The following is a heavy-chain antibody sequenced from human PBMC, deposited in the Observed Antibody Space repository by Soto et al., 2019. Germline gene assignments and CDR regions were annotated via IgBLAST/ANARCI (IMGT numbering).Heavy chain of an antibody. D-gene: IGHD3-16*02. Sequence: SETLSLTCAVSGGSISSGGYSWSWIRQPPGKGLEWIGYIYHSGSTYYNPSLKSRVTISVDTSKNQFSLKLSSVTAADTAVYYCARGRRVIVNWFDPWGQGTLVTVSS. V-gene: IGHV4-30-2*01. CDR3: ARGRRVIVNWFDP. CDR2: IYHSGST. J-gene: IGHJ5*02. CDR1: GGSISSGGYS.